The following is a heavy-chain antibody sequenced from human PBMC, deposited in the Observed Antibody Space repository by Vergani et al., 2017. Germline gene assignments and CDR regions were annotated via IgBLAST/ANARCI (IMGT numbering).Heavy chain of an antibody. CDR3: ARVGSSGSFDY. D-gene: IGHD6-19*01. V-gene: IGHV4-59*01. CDR1: GGSISSYY. J-gene: IGHJ4*02. CDR2: IYYSGST. Sequence: QVQLQESGPGLVKPSETLSLTCTVSGGSISSYYWSWIRHPPGKGLEWIGYIYYSGSTNYNPSLKSRVTISVDTSKNQFSLKLSSVTAADTAVYYCARVGSSGSFDYWGQGTLVTVSS.